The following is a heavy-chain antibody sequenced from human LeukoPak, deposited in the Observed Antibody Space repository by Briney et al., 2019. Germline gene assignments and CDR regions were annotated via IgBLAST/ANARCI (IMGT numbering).Heavy chain of an antibody. CDR2: IYYSGST. V-gene: IGHV4-39*01. CDR1: GGSISSSSYY. Sequence: SEALSLTCTVSGGSISSSSYYWGWIRQPPGKGLEWIGSIYYSGSTYYNPSLKSRVTISVDTSKNQFSLKLSSVTAADTAVYYCARGDYSSGYYYVSDYWGQGTLVTVS. D-gene: IGHD3-22*01. CDR3: ARGDYSSGYYYVSDY. J-gene: IGHJ4*02.